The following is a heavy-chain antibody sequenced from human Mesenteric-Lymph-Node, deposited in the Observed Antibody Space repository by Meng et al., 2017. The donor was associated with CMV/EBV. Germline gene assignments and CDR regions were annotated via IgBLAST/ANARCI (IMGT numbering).Heavy chain of an antibody. CDR2: IYYTGST. D-gene: IGHD6-13*01. CDR1: GGSISSNSYS. J-gene: IGHJ4*02. CDR3: ARNQGAAADY. Sequence: SETLSLTCTVSGGSISSNSYSWGWIRQPPGKGLEWIASIYYTGSTYYNPSLKSRVTISVDTSKNQFSLKLSSVTAADTAVYYCARNQGAAADYWGQGTLVTVSS. V-gene: IGHV4-39*07.